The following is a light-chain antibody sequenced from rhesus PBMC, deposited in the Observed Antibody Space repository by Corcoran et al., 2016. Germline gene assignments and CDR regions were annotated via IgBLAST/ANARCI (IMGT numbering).Light chain of an antibody. CDR2: GAS. CDR1: QSVSSS. CDR3: QQFSNWPMYT. J-gene: IGKJ2*01. V-gene: IGKV3-42*03. Sequence: EIVMTQSPATLSLSPGDRATLSCRASQSVSSSLAWYQQKPGQAPRLLIYGASSRATGNPDRFSGSGSGTEFTLTISSLEPEDFAVYYCQQFSNWPMYTFGQGTKVEIK.